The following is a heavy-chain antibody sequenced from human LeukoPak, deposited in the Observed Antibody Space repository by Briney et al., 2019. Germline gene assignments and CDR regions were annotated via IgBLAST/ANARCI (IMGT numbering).Heavy chain of an antibody. D-gene: IGHD3-22*01. CDR1: GYSFTSHW. J-gene: IGHJ5*02. V-gene: IGHV5-51*01. Sequence: GEFLKISCKGSGYSFTSHWVGRVRQMPGKGLEWMGIIYPGDSDTRYSPSFQGQVTISADKSISTAYLQWSSLKASDTAMYYCARLGYYDSSGPSNWFDPWGQGTLVTVSS. CDR2: IYPGDSDT. CDR3: ARLGYYDSSGPSNWFDP.